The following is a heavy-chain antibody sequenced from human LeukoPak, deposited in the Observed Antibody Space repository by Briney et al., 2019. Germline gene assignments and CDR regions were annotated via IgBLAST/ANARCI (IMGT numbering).Heavy chain of an antibody. Sequence: SVKVSCKASGFTFTSSAMQWVRQARGQRLEWIGWIVVGSGNTNYAQKFQERVTITRDMSTSTAYMELSSLRPEDTAVYYCAADSRARYSYGYSSVRIYYYYGMDVWGQGTTVTVSS. CDR2: IVVGSGNT. CDR3: AADSRARYSYGYSSVRIYYYYGMDV. J-gene: IGHJ6*02. V-gene: IGHV1-58*02. D-gene: IGHD5-18*01. CDR1: GFTFTSSA.